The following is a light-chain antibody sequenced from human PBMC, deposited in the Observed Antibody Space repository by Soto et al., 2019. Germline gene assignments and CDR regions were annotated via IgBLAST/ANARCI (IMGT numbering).Light chain of an antibody. CDR2: EVT. V-gene: IGLV2-23*02. J-gene: IGLJ2*01. CDR1: SSDVGGYDL. Sequence: QSVLTQPASVSGSPGQSITISCTGRSSDVGGYDLVSWFQLHPDRAPKLVIFEVTKRPSGVSNRFSGSKSGNTASLTISGLQAEDEADYYCSSYAGTTSLVLFGGGTQLTVL. CDR3: SSYAGTTSLVL.